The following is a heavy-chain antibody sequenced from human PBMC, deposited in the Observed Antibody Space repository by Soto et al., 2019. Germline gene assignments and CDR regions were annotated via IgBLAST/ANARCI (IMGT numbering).Heavy chain of an antibody. CDR2: INPNSGGT. D-gene: IGHD6-13*01. Sequence: ASVKVSCKASGYTFTGYYMHWVRQAPGQGLEWMGWINPNSGGTNYAQKFQGWVTMTRDTSISTAYMELSRLRSDDTAMYYCARAGGEGSSWYKGGDYYYGMDVWGQGTTVTVSS. J-gene: IGHJ6*02. CDR1: GYTFTGYY. CDR3: ARAGGEGSSWYKGGDYYYGMDV. V-gene: IGHV1-2*04.